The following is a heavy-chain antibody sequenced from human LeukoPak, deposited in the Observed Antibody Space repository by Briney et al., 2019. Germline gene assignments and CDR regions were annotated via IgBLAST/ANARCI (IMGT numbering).Heavy chain of an antibody. CDR2: INPSGGST. V-gene: IGHV1-46*01. CDR3: ARAFTSTDI. J-gene: IGHJ3*02. Sequence: GASVKVSCKASGYTFTNYYIHWVRQAPGQGLEWMGMINPSGGSTNYAQKFQGRVTMTRDTSTSTVYMELSSLRSEDTAVYYCARAFTSTDIWGQGTMVTVSS. CDR1: GYTFTNYY.